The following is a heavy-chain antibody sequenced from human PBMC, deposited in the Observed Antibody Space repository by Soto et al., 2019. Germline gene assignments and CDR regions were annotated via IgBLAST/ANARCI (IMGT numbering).Heavy chain of an antibody. CDR2: TYYRSKWYN. Sequence: PSQTRSLTCAISGSSVSSNIAAWNWIRQSPSRGLEWLGRTYYRSKWYNYYAVSVKSRITINPDTSKNRFSLQLNSVTPEDTAVYYCARVEAEAGHYYYYGMDVWGQGTTVTVSS. J-gene: IGHJ6*01. D-gene: IGHD6-13*01. V-gene: IGHV6-1*01. CDR1: GSSVSSNIAA. CDR3: ARVEAEAGHYYYYGMDV.